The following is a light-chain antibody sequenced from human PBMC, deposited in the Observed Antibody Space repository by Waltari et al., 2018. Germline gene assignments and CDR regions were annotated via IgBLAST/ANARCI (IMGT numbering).Light chain of an antibody. J-gene: IGKJ4*02. V-gene: IGKV4-1*01. CDR1: QSIFDSSNNKSY. CDR2: WAS. Sequence: DIVMTQSPDSLAVSLGERATIHCKSSQSIFDSSNNKSYLAWYQQNPGEPPKVLIYWASTRESGVPDRFSGSGSGTDFTLTINSLQAEDVAVYYCHQYYGAPLSFGGGTKVEIK. CDR3: HQYYGAPLS.